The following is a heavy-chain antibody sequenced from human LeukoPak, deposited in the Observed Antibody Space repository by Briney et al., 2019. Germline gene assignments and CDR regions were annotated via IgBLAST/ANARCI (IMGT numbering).Heavy chain of an antibody. CDR1: GFTFTSST. Sequence: GGSLRLSCAASGFTFTSSTMTWVRQAPGKGLEWVSSITGGGGSSTYHADSVKGRFTISRDNSKDTLFLQMNSLRAEDTVVYYCAITGVRDFDSWGQGTLVTVSS. CDR3: AITGVRDFDS. D-gene: IGHD4-11*01. CDR2: ITGGGGSST. J-gene: IGHJ4*02. V-gene: IGHV3-23*01.